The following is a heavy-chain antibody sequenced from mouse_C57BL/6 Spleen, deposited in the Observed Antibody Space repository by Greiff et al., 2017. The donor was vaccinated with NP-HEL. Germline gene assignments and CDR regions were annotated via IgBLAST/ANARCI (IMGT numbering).Heavy chain of an antibody. CDR3: ARLDYYYAYDY. J-gene: IGHJ4*01. CDR2: ISSGSSTI. D-gene: IGHD1-1*01. CDR1: GFTFSDYG. V-gene: IGHV5-17*01. Sequence: EVMLVESGGGLVKPGGSLKLSCAASGFTFSDYGMHWVRQAPEKGLEWVAYISSGSSTIYYADTVKGRFPISRDNAKNTLFLQMTSLRSEDTAMYYCARLDYYYAYDYWGQGTSVTVSS.